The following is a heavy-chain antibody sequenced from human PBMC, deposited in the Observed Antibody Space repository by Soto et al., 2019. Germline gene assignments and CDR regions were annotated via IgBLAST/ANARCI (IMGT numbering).Heavy chain of an antibody. CDR1: GFTFTNYW. CDR3: ARDMGVFWSGYPEGGFDY. J-gene: IGHJ4*02. V-gene: IGHV3-7*01. D-gene: IGHD3-3*01. CDR2: IKQDGSEK. Sequence: EAQLVESGGGLVQPGGSLRRSCAASGFTFTNYWMSWVRQAPGKGLEWVANIKQDGSEKYYADSAKGRFIISRDNAKTSLYLQMNSLRAEDTAVYYCARDMGVFWSGYPEGGFDYWGQGTPVTVSS.